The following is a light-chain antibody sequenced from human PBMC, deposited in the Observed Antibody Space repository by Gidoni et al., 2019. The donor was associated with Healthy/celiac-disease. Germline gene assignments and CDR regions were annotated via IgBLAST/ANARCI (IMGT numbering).Light chain of an antibody. CDR1: QSIISW. CDR3: QQYNSYSIT. CDR2: KAS. Sequence: IQMTQSPSTLSASLGDRVNITCRASQSIISWLAWYQQKPGKAPKLLIYKASSLESGGPSRCSGSGSGTECTLNISSLQTDDFETYYCQQYNSYSITFGKGTRLEIK. V-gene: IGKV1-5*03. J-gene: IGKJ5*01.